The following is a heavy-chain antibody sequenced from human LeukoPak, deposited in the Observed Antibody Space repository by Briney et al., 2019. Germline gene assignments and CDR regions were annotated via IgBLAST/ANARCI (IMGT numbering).Heavy chain of an antibody. CDR3: ARTGGSFYFYYYMDV. Sequence: PGGSLRLSCAASGFTFSSYAMSWVRQAPGKGLEWIGSIYYSGSTYYNPSLKSRVTISVDTSKNQFSLKLSSVTAADTAVYYCARTGGSFYFYYYMDVWGKGTTVTVSS. V-gene: IGHV4-38-2*01. CDR1: GFTFSSYA. CDR2: IYYSGST. J-gene: IGHJ6*03. D-gene: IGHD1-26*01.